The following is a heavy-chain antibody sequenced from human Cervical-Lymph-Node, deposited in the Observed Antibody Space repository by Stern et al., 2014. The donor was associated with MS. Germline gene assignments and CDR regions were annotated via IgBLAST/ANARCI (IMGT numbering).Heavy chain of an antibody. D-gene: IGHD5-18*01. CDR2: IVVGSGNT. Sequence: QLVQSGPEVKTPGTSVKVSCKASGFTFTSPAVQWVRQALGPRPEWIGWIVVGSGNTNYAQKFQERVTITRDMSTSTAYMELSSLRSEDTAVYYCAAEQRSYGYDYWGQGTLVTVSS. J-gene: IGHJ4*02. CDR3: AAEQRSYGYDY. CDR1: GFTFTSPA. V-gene: IGHV1-58*01.